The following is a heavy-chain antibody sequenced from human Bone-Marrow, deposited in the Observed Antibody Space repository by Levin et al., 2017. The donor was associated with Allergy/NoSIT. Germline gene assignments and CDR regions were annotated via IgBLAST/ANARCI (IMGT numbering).Heavy chain of an antibody. Sequence: QLGESLKISCTASGFTFSTYAVNWVRQAPGKGLEWVSAIRGSGETYYTDSVRGRFTISRDNSKNTVYLEMNSLSAEDTAVYYCAKEIFDFWMGYTTPIFDSWGQGTLVTVSS. V-gene: IGHV3-23*01. J-gene: IGHJ4*02. CDR2: IRGSGET. D-gene: IGHD3-3*01. CDR1: GFTFSTYA. CDR3: AKEIFDFWMGYTTPIFDS.